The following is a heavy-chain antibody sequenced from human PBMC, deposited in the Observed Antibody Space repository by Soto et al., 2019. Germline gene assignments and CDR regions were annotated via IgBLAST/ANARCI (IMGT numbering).Heavy chain of an antibody. Sequence: GSLRLSCSASGFSFRNFALYWVRQTPGNGLHFVSAIGANAGVTYYADSVKDRFTISRDNSKNTLYLQMIGLRAEDTAVYYCGKGRSYYYYYGVDVWGQGPTVTVSS. CDR2: IGANAGVT. CDR3: GKGRSYYYYYGVDV. J-gene: IGHJ6*02. CDR1: GFSFRNFA. V-gene: IGHV3-64D*06. D-gene: IGHD1-26*01.